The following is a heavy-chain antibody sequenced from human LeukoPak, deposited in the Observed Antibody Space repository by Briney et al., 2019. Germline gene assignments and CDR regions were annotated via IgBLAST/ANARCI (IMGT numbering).Heavy chain of an antibody. CDR2: IDNDGTDT. CDR1: GFSLSRYW. J-gene: IGHJ6*03. V-gene: IGHV3-74*01. D-gene: IGHD3-9*01. Sequence: PEGSLRLSCAASGFSLSRYWMHWVRQAPGTGLVWVSYIDNDGTDTNYADSVRGRFTVSRDNAKNTLYLQMNGLRAEDTAVYYCTRGGFDHNMDVWGKGTTVT. CDR3: TRGGFDHNMDV.